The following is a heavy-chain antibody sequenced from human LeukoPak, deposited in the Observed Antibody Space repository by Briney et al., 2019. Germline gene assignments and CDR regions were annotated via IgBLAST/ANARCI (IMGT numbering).Heavy chain of an antibody. V-gene: IGHV3-48*04. J-gene: IGHJ6*02. CDR2: ISSNSRTT. Sequence: PGGSLRLSCAASGFAFSSYSMDWVRQAPGKGLELVSYISSNSRTTYYADSVKGRFTISRDNAKNSLYLQMNSLRAEDTAVYYCARGAAETLDVWGQGTTVTVSS. CDR3: ARGAAETLDV. CDR1: GFAFSSYS.